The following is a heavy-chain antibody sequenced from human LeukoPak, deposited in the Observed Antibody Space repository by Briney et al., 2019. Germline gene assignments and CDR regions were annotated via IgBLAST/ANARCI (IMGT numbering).Heavy chain of an antibody. V-gene: IGHV3-74*01. Sequence: PGGSLRLSCAASGFTFSGSWMPWVRQIPGQGLVWLSRINTDVTTTTYADTVQGRFTISRDNATNTPYLQMNSLRAEDTAVYYSTRGGENDYSEFWGQGTLVTVSS. D-gene: IGHD3-16*01. CDR3: TRGGENDYSEF. CDR1: GFTFSGSW. CDR2: INTDVTTT. J-gene: IGHJ4*02.